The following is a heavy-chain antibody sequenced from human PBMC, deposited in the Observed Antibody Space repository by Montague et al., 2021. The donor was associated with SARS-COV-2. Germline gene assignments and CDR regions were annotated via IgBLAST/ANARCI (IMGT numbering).Heavy chain of an antibody. CDR1: GVSLTSNNVG. CDR3: AHRRRNYGMDV. CDR2: VYWDDDK. J-gene: IGHJ6*02. Sequence: PALVKPPQTLTLTCTFSGVSLTSNNVGVGWIRRPPGKALECLAFVYWDDDKRYSPSLQSRLTITKDTSKNQVVLTMTNMDPVDTGTYYCAHRRRNYGMDVWGQGTTVTVSS. V-gene: IGHV2-5*02.